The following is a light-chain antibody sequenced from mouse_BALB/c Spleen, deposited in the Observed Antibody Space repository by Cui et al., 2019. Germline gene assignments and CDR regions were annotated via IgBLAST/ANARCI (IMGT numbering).Light chain of an antibody. CDR3: QRFWGTPLYT. J-gene: IGKJ2*01. Sequence: DIQMTQSPASLSVSVGETVTITCRASENIYSNLAWYQQKQGKSPQVLVHAATNLADGVPSRFSGSGSGTQYSLKINSLQSEDFGSYYCQRFWGTPLYTFGGGTKLEIK. V-gene: IGKV12-46*01. CDR2: AAT. CDR1: ENIYSN.